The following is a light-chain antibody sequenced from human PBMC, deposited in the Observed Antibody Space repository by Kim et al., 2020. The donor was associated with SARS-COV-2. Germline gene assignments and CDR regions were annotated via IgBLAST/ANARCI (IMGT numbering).Light chain of an antibody. CDR1: SSHVGGYNF. J-gene: IGLJ1*01. CDR3: SSYAGANSFYV. CDR2: DVN. Sequence: QSVTISCSGTSSHVGGYNFVSWRQQHPAKAPKHIIYDVNNRPSAVANRFSCCKSGNTASLTVSGLQAEDEADYYCSSYAGANSFYVFGTGTKVTVL. V-gene: IGLV2-8*01.